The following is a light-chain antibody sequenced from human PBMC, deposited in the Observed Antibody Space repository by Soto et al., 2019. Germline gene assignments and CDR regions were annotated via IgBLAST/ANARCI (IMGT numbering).Light chain of an antibody. V-gene: IGLV2-8*01. CDR1: SSDVGGYNY. J-gene: IGLJ1*01. Sequence: QSALTQPPSASGSPGQSVTISCTGTSSDVGGYNYVSWYQQHPGKAPKLMIYEVSKRPSRVPDRFSGSKSGNTASLTVSGLQAEDEADYYCSSYAGSTLYVFGTGTKLTVL. CDR2: EVS. CDR3: SSYAGSTLYV.